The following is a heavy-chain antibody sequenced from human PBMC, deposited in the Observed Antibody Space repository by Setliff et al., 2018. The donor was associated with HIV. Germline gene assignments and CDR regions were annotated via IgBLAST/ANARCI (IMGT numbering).Heavy chain of an antibody. CDR3: AKDGSGWSQH. J-gene: IGHJ1*01. Sequence: PGGSLRLSCAASGFTFSSYWMSWLRLAPGKGLEWVANISPDESERYSVDSVRGRFTVSRDNAKSSLYLPMSGLKIEDMAVYYCAKDGSGWSQHWGQGTRVTVSS. CDR1: GFTFSSYW. D-gene: IGHD6-19*01. CDR2: ISPDESER. V-gene: IGHV3-7*01.